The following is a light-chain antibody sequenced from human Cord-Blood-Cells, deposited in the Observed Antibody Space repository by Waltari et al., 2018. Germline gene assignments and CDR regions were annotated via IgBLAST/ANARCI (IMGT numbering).Light chain of an antibody. Sequence: QSALTQPPSASGSPGQSVTISCTGTSSDVGGYNYVSWYQQHPGKAPKLMIYEVSKRPSGFPDRFSGSKSDNTASLTVSGLQAEDEADYYCSSYAGSNNVVFGGGTKLTVL. J-gene: IGLJ2*01. CDR1: SSDVGGYNY. CDR2: EVS. CDR3: SSYAGSNNVV. V-gene: IGLV2-8*01.